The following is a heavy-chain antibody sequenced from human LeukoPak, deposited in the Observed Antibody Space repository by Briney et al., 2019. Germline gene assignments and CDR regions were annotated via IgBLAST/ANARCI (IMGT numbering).Heavy chain of an antibody. CDR1: GFTFSSYA. D-gene: IGHD6-19*01. CDR2: ISGSGGST. Sequence: GGSLRLSCAASGFTFSSYAMSWVRQAPGKGLEWVSAISGSGGSTYYADSVKGRFTISRDNAKNSLYLQMNSLRAEDTALYYCARRLTDYYYYYMDVWGKGTTVTVSS. J-gene: IGHJ6*03. V-gene: IGHV3-23*01. CDR3: ARRLTDYYYYYMDV.